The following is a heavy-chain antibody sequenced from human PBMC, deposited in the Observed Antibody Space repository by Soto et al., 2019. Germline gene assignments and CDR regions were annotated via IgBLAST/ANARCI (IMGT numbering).Heavy chain of an antibody. CDR3: ARGGYYDSSGYYRGFYYYYYGMDV. CDR1: GGTFSSYA. V-gene: IGHV1-69*13. CDR2: IIPIFGTA. D-gene: IGHD3-22*01. Sequence: SVKVSCKASGGTFSSYAISWVRQAPGQGLEWMGGIIPIFGTANYAQKFQGRVTITADESTSTAYMELSSLRSEDTAVYYCARGGYYDSSGYYRGFYYYYYGMDVWGQGTTVTVYS. J-gene: IGHJ6*02.